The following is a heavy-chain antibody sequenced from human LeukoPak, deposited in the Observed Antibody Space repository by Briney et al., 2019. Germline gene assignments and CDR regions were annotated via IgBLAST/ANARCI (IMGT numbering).Heavy chain of an antibody. CDR1: GFAFSSYS. J-gene: IGHJ6*03. CDR3: ARGPSSSINWYYHYMDV. Sequence: GGSLRLSCAASGFAFSSYSMNWVRQAPGKGLEWVSYISSSSSNIYYADSVKGRFTIFRDNAKNSLYLQMNSLRAEDTAVYYCARGPSSSINWYYHYMDVWGKGTTVTVSS. CDR2: ISSSSSNI. D-gene: IGHD2-2*01. V-gene: IGHV3-48*01.